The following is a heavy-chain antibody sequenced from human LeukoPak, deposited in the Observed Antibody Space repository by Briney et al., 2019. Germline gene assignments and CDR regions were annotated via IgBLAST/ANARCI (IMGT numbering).Heavy chain of an antibody. D-gene: IGHD5-18*01. Sequence: QPGGSLRLSCAASGFTFSSYWMHWVRQAPGKGLVWVSRINSDGSSTSYADSVRGRFTISRDNAKNTLYLQMNSLRAEDTAVYYCAKDLPVVDTAMVTSRVVGRFYYDDAFDIWGQGTMVTVSS. CDR2: INSDGSST. J-gene: IGHJ3*02. V-gene: IGHV3-74*01. CDR3: AKDLPVVDTAMVTSRVVGRFYYDDAFDI. CDR1: GFTFSSYW.